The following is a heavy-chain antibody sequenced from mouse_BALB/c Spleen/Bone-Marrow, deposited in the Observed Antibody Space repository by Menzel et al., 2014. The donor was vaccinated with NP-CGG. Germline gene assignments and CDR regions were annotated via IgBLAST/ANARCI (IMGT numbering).Heavy chain of an antibody. CDR2: ITPYNDDT. Sequence: EVKLMESGPELVKPGASVKMSCKASGYTFTSYLIHWVKQKPGQGLEWIGYITPYNDDTKYNEKFKGKATLTSDKSSGTAYMELSSLTSEDSAVYYCARWGGTPYFDYWGQGTTLTVSS. V-gene: IGHV1-14*01. D-gene: IGHD4-1*01. CDR1: GYTFTSYL. CDR3: ARWGGTPYFDY. J-gene: IGHJ2*01.